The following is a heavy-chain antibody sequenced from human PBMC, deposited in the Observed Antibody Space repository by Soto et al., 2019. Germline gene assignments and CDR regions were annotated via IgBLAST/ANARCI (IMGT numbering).Heavy chain of an antibody. CDR3: ARYEGEDYGDFFRL. D-gene: IGHD4-17*01. CDR1: GYTFTDYD. Sequence: QVQLVQSGAELKKPGASVKVSCKTSGYTFTDYDINWVRLAPGLGLEWLGWMNTNSGTRGHAQKYQGRINMIRDATINTAYLELSGLTSEDTAIYFCARYEGEDYGDFFRLWGQGTLVAVSS. CDR2: MNTNSGTR. J-gene: IGHJ4*02. V-gene: IGHV1-8*02.